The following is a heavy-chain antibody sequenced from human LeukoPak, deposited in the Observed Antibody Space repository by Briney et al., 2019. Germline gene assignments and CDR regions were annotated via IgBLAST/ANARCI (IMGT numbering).Heavy chain of an antibody. D-gene: IGHD3-10*01. V-gene: IGHV3-48*03. J-gene: IGHJ5*02. Sequence: AGGSLRLSCAASGFTFSSYEMNWVRQAPGKGLEWVSYISSRGSTIYYAESVKGRFTSSRDNAKNSLYLQMSSLRAEDTAVYYCARDYYGSGSYGPWGQGTLVTVSS. CDR1: GFTFSSYE. CDR3: ARDYYGSGSYGP. CDR2: ISSRGSTI.